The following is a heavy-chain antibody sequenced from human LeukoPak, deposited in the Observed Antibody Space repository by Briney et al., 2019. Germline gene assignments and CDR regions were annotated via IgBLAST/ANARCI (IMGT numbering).Heavy chain of an antibody. D-gene: IGHD2-2*01. CDR1: GYSISSGYY. CDR3: AREFVVVPAADSQDNWFDP. CDR2: IYHSGST. Sequence: SETLSLTCAVSGYSISSGYYWGWIRQPPGKGLEWIGSIYHSGSTYYNPSLKSRVTISVDTSKNQFSLKLSSVTAADTAVYYCAREFVVVPAADSQDNWFDPWGQGTLVTVSS. J-gene: IGHJ5*02. V-gene: IGHV4-38-2*02.